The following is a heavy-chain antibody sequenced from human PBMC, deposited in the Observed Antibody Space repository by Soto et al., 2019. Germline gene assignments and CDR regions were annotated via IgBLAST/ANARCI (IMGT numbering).Heavy chain of an antibody. CDR1: GFTFGDYA. D-gene: IGHD2-21*01. V-gene: IGHV3-49*03. CDR2: IRSKDYGGTR. CDR3: TREPYCGGDCYRYAFDI. Sequence: EVQLVESGGGLVQPGRSLRLSCTASGFTFGDYALSWFRQAPGKGLEWVSFIRSKDYGGTREYAASVKGRFTISREDSKSIAYLQMNSLKIEDTAVYYCTREPYCGGDCYRYAFDIWGQGTMVTVSS. J-gene: IGHJ3*02.